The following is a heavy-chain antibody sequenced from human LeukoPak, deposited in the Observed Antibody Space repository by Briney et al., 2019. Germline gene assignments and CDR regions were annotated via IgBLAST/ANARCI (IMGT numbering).Heavy chain of an antibody. V-gene: IGHV3-30*02. CDR2: IRSDGRNK. Sequence: GGSLRLSCAASGFTISDAWMTWVRQAPGKGLEWVAFIRSDGRNKYYADSVKGRFTISRDNSKNTLYVQMNSLRGEDTAVYYCAKDLNYGDLLDYWGQGTLVTVSS. D-gene: IGHD4-17*01. CDR1: GFTISDAW. CDR3: AKDLNYGDLLDY. J-gene: IGHJ4*02.